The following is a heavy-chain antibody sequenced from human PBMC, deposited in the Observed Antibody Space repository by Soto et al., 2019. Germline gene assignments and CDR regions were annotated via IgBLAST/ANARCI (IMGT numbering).Heavy chain of an antibody. D-gene: IGHD6-19*01. CDR2: IYHSGST. CDR1: GGYSSGGGYS. V-gene: IGHV4-30-2*01. CDR3: ARAGDRSGSVALGY. Sequence: PLCHTCAVAGGYSSGGGYSWSWNRQPPGKGLEWIGYIYHSGSTYYNPSLKSRVTISVDRSKNQFSLKLSSVTAADTAVYYCARAGDRSGSVALGYWGQGTLGTGSS. J-gene: IGHJ4*02.